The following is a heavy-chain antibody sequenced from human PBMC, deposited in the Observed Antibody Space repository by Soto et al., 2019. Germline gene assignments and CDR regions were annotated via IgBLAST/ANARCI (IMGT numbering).Heavy chain of an antibody. J-gene: IGHJ5*02. CDR1: GGTFSSYT. CDR2: IIPILGIA. CDR3: ARVPVLYDFWSGYPGFNNWFDP. D-gene: IGHD3-3*01. V-gene: IGHV1-69*02. Sequence: VASVKVSCKASGGTFSSYTISWVRQAPGQGLEWMGRIIPILGIANYAQKFQGRVTITADKSTSTAYMELSSLRSEDTAVYYCARVPVLYDFWSGYPGFNNWFDPWGQGTLVTVSS.